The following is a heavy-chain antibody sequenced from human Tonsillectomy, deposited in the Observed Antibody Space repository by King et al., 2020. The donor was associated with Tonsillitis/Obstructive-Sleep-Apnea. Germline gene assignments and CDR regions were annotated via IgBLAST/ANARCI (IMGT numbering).Heavy chain of an antibody. D-gene: IGHD3-22*01. CDR3: VKGGGTMILAGAFDI. J-gene: IGHJ3*02. CDR2: ISWNSGRI. Sequence: VQLVESGGDLVQPGRSLRLSCAASGFTFDDYAMHWVRQAPGKGLEWVSGISWNSGRIGYADSVKGRFTISRDNAKNSLHLQMNSLRAEDTALYYCVKGGGTMILAGAFDIWGQGTMVTVSS. CDR1: GFTFDDYA. V-gene: IGHV3-9*01.